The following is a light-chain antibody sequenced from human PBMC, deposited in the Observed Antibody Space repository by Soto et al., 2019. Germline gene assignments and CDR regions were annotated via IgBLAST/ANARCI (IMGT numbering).Light chain of an antibody. Sequence: QSALAQPASVSGSPGQSITISCTGTSSDVGGYNYVSWYQQHPGKAPKLIFYDVSNRPSGVSNRFSGSKSGNTASLTISGLQAEDEADYYCSSYTSSRTYIFGTGTKLT. CDR3: SSYTSSRTYI. V-gene: IGLV2-14*03. CDR2: DVS. CDR1: SSDVGGYNY. J-gene: IGLJ1*01.